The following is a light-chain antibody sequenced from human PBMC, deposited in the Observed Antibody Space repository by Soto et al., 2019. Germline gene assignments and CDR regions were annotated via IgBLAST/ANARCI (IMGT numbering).Light chain of an antibody. Sequence: QSALTQPASVSGSPGQSITISCTGTSSDVGDYKYVSWYQQHPGKAPKLMIYEVSNRPSGVSNRFSGSKSSNTASLTISGLQAEDEADYYCSSYTSSNTLFGGGTKVTVL. J-gene: IGLJ2*01. CDR2: EVS. CDR1: SSDVGDYKY. CDR3: SSYTSSNTL. V-gene: IGLV2-14*01.